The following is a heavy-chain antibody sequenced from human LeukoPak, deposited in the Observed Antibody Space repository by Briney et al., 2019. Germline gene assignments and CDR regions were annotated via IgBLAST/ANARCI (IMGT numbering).Heavy chain of an antibody. V-gene: IGHV4-59*12. J-gene: IGHJ4*02. CDR1: GGSISSYY. Sequence: PSETLSLTCTVSGGSISSYYWSWIRRPPGKGLEWIGYMYYSGSTNYNPSLKSRVTISVDTSKNQFSLKLSSVTAADTALYYCARVAQDLYPYYFDYWGQGTLVTVSS. CDR2: MYYSGST. D-gene: IGHD5/OR15-5a*01. CDR3: ARVAQDLYPYYFDY.